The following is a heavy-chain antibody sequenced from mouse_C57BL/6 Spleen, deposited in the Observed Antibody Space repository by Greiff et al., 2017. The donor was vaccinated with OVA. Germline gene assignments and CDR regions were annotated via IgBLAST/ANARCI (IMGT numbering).Heavy chain of an antibody. CDR2: IYPRSGNT. J-gene: IGHJ1*03. CDR1: GYTFTSYG. V-gene: IGHV1-81*01. Sequence: VQLQQSGAELARPGASVKLSCKASGYTFTSYGISWVKQRPGQGLEWIGEIYPRSGNTYYNEKFKGKATLTADKSSSTAYMELRSLPSEDSVVYFCERLGVISSVVGDWYIDVWGTGTTVTVSS. CDR3: ERLGVISSVVGDWYIDV. D-gene: IGHD1-1*01.